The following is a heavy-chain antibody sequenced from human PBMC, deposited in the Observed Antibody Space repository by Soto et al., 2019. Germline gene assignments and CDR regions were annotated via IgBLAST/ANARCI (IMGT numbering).Heavy chain of an antibody. J-gene: IGHJ4*02. V-gene: IGHV3-21*01. CDR3: ARDPTYDWRPLRLDY. D-gene: IGHD3-16*01. CDR1: GFTFNIYS. CDR2: ISSSGSYI. Sequence: EVQLVESGGGLVKPGGSLRLSCAASGFTFNIYSVNWVRQAPGEGLEWVSSISSSGSYIYYADSVKGRFTISRDNAKNSLYLQRNSLRAEDTAVYYCARDPTYDWRPLRLDYWGQGTMVTVSS.